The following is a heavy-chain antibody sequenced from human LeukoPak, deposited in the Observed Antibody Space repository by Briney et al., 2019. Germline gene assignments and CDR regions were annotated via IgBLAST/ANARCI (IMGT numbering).Heavy chain of an antibody. Sequence: PSETLSLTCTVSGGSIRSYYWSWIRQPAGKGLEWIGRIDTTGYTVYNPSLKSRVTISVDTSKNQFSLKLNSMTAADTAVYYCAREGRWNIFTGFLDYWGQGSMVTVSS. CDR3: AREGRWNIFTGFLDY. J-gene: IGHJ4*02. CDR1: GGSIRSYY. CDR2: IDTTGYT. V-gene: IGHV4-4*07. D-gene: IGHD3-9*01.